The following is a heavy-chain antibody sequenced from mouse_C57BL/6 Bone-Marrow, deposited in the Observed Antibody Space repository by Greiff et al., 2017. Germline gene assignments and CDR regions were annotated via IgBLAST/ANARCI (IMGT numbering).Heavy chain of an antibody. CDR2: IYPGDGDT. Sequence: QVQLQQSGAELVKPGASVKISCKASGYAFSSYWMNWVKQRPGKGLEWIGQIYPGDGDTNYNGKFKGKATLTADKSSSTAYMQLSSLTSEDSAVYFCARKDDYDRAYAKDYWGQGTSVTVSA. CDR3: ARKDDYDRAYAKDY. V-gene: IGHV1-80*01. J-gene: IGHJ4*01. D-gene: IGHD2-4*01. CDR1: GYAFSSYW.